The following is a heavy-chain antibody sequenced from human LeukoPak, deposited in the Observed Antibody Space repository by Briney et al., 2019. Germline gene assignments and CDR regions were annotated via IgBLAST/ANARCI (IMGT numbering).Heavy chain of an antibody. V-gene: IGHV3-48*01. D-gene: IGHD7-27*01. CDR3: VRDRDWGFDS. J-gene: IGHJ4*02. CDR2: MGIGTSTI. CDR1: GFTFTTYS. Sequence: PGESLRLSCAASGFTFTTYSTNWVRQAPGKGLEWVSHMGIGTSTIGYADSVKGRFTISRDNAKNSVHLQMSNLRVDDSAVYYCVRDRDWGFDSWGQGTLVTVSS.